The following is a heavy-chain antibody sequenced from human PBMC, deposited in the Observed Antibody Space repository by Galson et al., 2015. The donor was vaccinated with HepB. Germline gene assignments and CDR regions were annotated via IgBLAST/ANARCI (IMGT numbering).Heavy chain of an antibody. J-gene: IGHJ4*02. V-gene: IGHV3-48*03. CDR2: ISSSGGTI. CDR3: ARGTASSSGWLDY. Sequence: SLRLSCAASGFTFSSYEMHWVRQAPGKGLEWVSYISSSGGTIYYADSVRGRFTISRDNAKNSLYLQMNSLRAEDTAVYYCARGTASSSGWLDYWGQGALVTVSS. D-gene: IGHD6-19*01. CDR1: GFTFSSYE.